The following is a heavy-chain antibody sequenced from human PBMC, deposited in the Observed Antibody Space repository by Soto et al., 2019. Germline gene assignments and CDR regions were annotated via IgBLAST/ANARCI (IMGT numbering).Heavy chain of an antibody. Sequence: GGSLRLSCAASGFIFTRYSMNWVRQAPGKGLEWVSSISSTTNYIYYGDSMKGRFTISRDNAKNSLYLEMNSLRAEDTAVYYCARESEYFNSSFDYWGQGTMVTVSS. CDR2: ISSTTNYI. J-gene: IGHJ4*02. CDR3: ARESEYFNSSFDY. CDR1: GFIFTRYS. V-gene: IGHV3-21*06. D-gene: IGHD1-1*01.